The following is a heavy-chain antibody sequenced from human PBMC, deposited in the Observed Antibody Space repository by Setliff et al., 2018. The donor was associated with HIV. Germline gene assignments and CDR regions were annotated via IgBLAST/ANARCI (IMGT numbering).Heavy chain of an antibody. J-gene: IGHJ4*01. CDR1: GGTFSDYA. V-gene: IGHV1-69*05. D-gene: IGHD3-3*01. Sequence: ASVKVSYKVSGGTFSDYAVTWVRQAPGQGLEWMGGVIPVFGTGNYAQKFQGRVTITTDESTRTAYMELRSLRSEDTAVYYCARVPSPFVQEGYFDDWGQGTLVTVSS. CDR3: ARVPSPFVQEGYFDD. CDR2: VIPVFGTG.